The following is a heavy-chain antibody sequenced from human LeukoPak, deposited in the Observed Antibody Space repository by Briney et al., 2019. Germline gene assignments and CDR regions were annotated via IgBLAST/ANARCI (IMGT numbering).Heavy chain of an antibody. CDR1: GFTFNRYG. V-gene: IGHV3-30*18. CDR3: AKELSATPRAAVQTGDAFDV. CDR2: ISFDGKIS. D-gene: IGHD7-27*01. J-gene: IGHJ3*01. Sequence: RTGGSLRLSCAASGFTFNRYGMHWVRQAPGKGLEWVAVISFDGKISYYADSVKGRFIISRDNSKNTLDLQMNSLRPEDTAGYYCAKELSATPRAAVQTGDAFDVWGQGTMVTVSS.